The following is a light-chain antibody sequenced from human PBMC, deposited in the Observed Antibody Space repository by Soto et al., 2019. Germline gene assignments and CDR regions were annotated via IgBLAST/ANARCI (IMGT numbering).Light chain of an antibody. CDR3: SSYTSSSTLRV. V-gene: IGLV2-14*01. CDR1: SSDVGGYNY. CDR2: DVS. J-gene: IGLJ2*01. Sequence: QSALTQPASVSGSPGQSITISCTGTSSDVGGYNYFSWYQQHPGKAPKLMIYDVSNRPSGVSNRFSGSKSGNTASLTISGLQAEDEGDYYCSSYTSSSTLRVFGGGTKLTVL.